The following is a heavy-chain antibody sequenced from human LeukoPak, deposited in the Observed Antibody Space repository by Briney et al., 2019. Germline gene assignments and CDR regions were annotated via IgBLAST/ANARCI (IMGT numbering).Heavy chain of an antibody. CDR3: ARVYSYGSSVVDY. D-gene: IGHD5-18*01. J-gene: IGHJ4*02. Sequence: SQTLSLTCTVSGGSISSGGYYWSWIRQHPGKGLEWIGYIYYSGSTYYNPSLKSRVTISVDTSKNQFSLKLSSVTAVDTAVYYCARVYSYGSSVVDYWGQGTLVTVSS. V-gene: IGHV4-31*03. CDR2: IYYSGST. CDR1: GGSISSGGYY.